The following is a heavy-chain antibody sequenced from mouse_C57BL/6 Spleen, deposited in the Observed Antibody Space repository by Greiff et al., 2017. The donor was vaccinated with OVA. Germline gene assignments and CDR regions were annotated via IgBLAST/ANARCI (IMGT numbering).Heavy chain of an antibody. CDR1: GYTFTDYY. Sequence: EVQLQQSGPELVKPGASVKISCKASGYTFTDYYMNWVKQSHGKSLEWIGDINPNNGGTSYNQKFKGKATLTVDKSSSTAYMELRSRTSEDSAVYYCARGGFITTVVATGYYAMDYWGQGTSVTVSS. J-gene: IGHJ4*01. D-gene: IGHD1-1*01. CDR2: INPNNGGT. V-gene: IGHV1-26*01. CDR3: ARGGFITTVVATGYYAMDY.